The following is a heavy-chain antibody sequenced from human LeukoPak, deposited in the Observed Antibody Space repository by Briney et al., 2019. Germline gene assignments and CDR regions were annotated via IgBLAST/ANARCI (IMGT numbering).Heavy chain of an antibody. D-gene: IGHD3-22*01. V-gene: IGHV1-69*05. CDR2: IIPIFGTA. CDR3: AASLYDSSGYSRPPGLDY. CDR1: GGTFSSYA. J-gene: IGHJ4*02. Sequence: GSSVKVSCKASGGTFSSYAISWVRQAPGQGLEWMVGIIPIFGTANYAQKFQGRVTITTDESTSTAYMELSSLRSEDTAVYYCAASLYDSSGYSRPPGLDYWGQGTLVTVSS.